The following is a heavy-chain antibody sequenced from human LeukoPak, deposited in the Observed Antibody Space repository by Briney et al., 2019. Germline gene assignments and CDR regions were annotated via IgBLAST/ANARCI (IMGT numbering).Heavy chain of an antibody. CDR1: GGSFSGYY. J-gene: IGHJ6*03. D-gene: IGHD7-27*01. V-gene: IGHV4-34*01. Sequence: SETMSLTCAVYGGSFSGYYWRWIRQSPGKGLEWIGEINDSGSTNYDPSLKSRVTISVDTSKNQISLKLTSVTAADTAVYYCARVAGDPIYYYYYMDVWGKGTTVTVSS. CDR3: ARVAGDPIYYYYYMDV. CDR2: INDSGST.